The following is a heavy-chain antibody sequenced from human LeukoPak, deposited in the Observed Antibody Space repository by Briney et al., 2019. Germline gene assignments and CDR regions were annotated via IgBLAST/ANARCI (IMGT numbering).Heavy chain of an antibody. Sequence: KPSETLSLTCTVSGGSISSYYWSWIRQPAGKGLEWIGRIYSSGSTNYNPSLESRVTMSVDTSKKQFSLKLRSVTAADTALYYCARDWDSSGYYYLDAFDIWGQGTMVTVSS. J-gene: IGHJ3*02. D-gene: IGHD3-22*01. CDR3: ARDWDSSGYYYLDAFDI. CDR1: GGSISSYY. V-gene: IGHV4-4*07. CDR2: IYSSGST.